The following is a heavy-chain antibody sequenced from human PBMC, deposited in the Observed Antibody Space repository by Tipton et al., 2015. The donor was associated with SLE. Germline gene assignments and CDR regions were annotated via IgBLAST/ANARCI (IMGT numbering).Heavy chain of an antibody. Sequence: SLRLSCGVSGLMFNSDAMSWVRQAPGKGLEWVSVIYSGGSRTYYEGSVKGRFTISRDNSKNTLYLQMNSLRAEDTALYYCVKDIEPGGADVWGQGTTVTVSS. V-gene: IGHV3-23*03. CDR2: IYSGGSRT. CDR3: VKDIEPGGADV. D-gene: IGHD3-16*02. J-gene: IGHJ6*02. CDR1: GLMFNSDA.